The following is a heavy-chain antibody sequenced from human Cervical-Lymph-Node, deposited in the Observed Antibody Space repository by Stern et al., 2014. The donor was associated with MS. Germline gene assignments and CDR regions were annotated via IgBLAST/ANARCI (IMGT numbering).Heavy chain of an antibody. D-gene: IGHD7-27*01. CDR2: GFGNPT. Sequence: EVQLVESGGDLAQPGGSLTLSWAASGFTLSHYAVNWVRQVPGKGLEWVAGFGNPTFDADSVKGRFTVYTDSSKNTLYLQMNSLRAEDTALYYCARGGGGNWGYWGQGTQVTVSS. J-gene: IGHJ4*02. V-gene: IGHV3-23*04. CDR3: ARGGGGNWGY. CDR1: GFTLSHYA.